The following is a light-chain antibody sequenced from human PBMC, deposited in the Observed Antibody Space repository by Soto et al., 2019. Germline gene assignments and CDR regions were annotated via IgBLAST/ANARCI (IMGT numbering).Light chain of an antibody. Sequence: DIQMTQSPCSLSASIGDRVTITCRASQGITEFLAWYQQKPGKVPKLLIYAASTLQSGVPSRFSGSGSGTDFTLTISSLQPEDVATYYCHKYNSAPFAFGPGTKVDIK. CDR3: HKYNSAPFA. V-gene: IGKV1-27*01. CDR1: QGITEF. CDR2: AAS. J-gene: IGKJ3*01.